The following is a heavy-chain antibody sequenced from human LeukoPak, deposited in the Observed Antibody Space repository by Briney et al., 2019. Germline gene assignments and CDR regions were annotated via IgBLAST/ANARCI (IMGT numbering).Heavy chain of an antibody. V-gene: IGHV1-2*02. D-gene: IGHD6-19*01. CDR2: INPNSGGT. Sequence: GASVKVACKASGYTFTGYYMHWVRQAPGQGLEWMGWINPNSGGTNNAQRVQGRGPMTRERAMSTACWGLRRLRSDDSAVYCWARNPRRRGGWSRQTLNWFGPWGQKTLLTASS. J-gene: IGHJ5*02. CDR3: ARNPRRRGGWSRQTLNWFGP. CDR1: GYTFTGYY.